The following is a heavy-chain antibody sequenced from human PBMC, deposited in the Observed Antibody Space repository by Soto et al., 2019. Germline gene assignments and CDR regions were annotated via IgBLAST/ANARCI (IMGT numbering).Heavy chain of an antibody. V-gene: IGHV3-30*18. Sequence: GGSLRLSCAASGFTFSSYGMHWVRQAPGKGLEWVAVISYDGSNKYYADPVKGRFTISRDNSKNTLYLQMNSLRAEDTAVYYCAKEYSSLYYFDYWGQGTLVTVSS. CDR2: ISYDGSNK. CDR1: GFTFSSYG. CDR3: AKEYSSLYYFDY. J-gene: IGHJ4*02. D-gene: IGHD6-6*01.